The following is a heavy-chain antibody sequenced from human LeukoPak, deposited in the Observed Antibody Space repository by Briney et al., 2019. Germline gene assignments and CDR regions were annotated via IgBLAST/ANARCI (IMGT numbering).Heavy chain of an antibody. Sequence: HAGGSLRLSCAASGFTFSSYAMSWVRQAPGKGREWVSAISGSGGSTYYAVSVKGRFTISRDNSKNTLYLQMNSLRAEDTAVYYCAKVVLELRSGYQYYFDYWGQGTLVTVSS. CDR1: GFTFSSYA. CDR3: AKVVLELRSGYQYYFDY. V-gene: IGHV3-23*01. CDR2: ISGSGGST. D-gene: IGHD1-7*01. J-gene: IGHJ4*02.